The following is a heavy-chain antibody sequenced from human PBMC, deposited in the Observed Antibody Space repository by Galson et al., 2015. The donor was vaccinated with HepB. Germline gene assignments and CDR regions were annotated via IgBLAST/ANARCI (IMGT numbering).Heavy chain of an antibody. CDR1: GFTFSSHA. V-gene: IGHV3-30-3*01. CDR3: ARAGSPGIPFDY. CDR2: ITKDRINN. J-gene: IGHJ4*02. D-gene: IGHD3-10*01. Sequence: SLRLSCAASGFTFSSHAMHWVRRAPGKGLEWLAVITKDRINNYIAGSVRGRFTVSRVNSKNTLFLQVSSLNIEDTAFYYCARAGSPGIPFDYWGQGALVTVSS.